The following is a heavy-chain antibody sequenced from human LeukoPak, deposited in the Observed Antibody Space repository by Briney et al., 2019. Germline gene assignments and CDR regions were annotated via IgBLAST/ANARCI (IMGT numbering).Heavy chain of an antibody. V-gene: IGHV1-3*01. J-gene: IGHJ6*02. CDR1: GYTFTSYT. CDR3: ARIGWVAAGAYYYYGMDV. D-gene: IGHD6-13*01. CDR2: INAGNGNT. Sequence: GASVKVSCKASGYTFTSYTMHWVRQAPGQRLEWMGWINAGNGNTKYSQKFQGRVTITRDTSASTAYMELSSLRSEDTAVYYCARIGWVAAGAYYYYGMDVWGQGTTVTVSS.